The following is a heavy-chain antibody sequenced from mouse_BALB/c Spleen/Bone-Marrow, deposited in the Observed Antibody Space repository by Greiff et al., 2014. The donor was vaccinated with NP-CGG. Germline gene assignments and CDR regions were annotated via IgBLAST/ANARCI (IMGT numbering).Heavy chain of an antibody. CDR3: ARYPDYYGSSYAMDY. CDR2: INPYNDGT. Sequence: EVQLQQSGPELVKPGASVKMSCKASGYTFISYVMHWVKQKPGQGLEWIGYINPYNDGTKYNEKFKGKATLTSGKSSSTAYMELSSLTSEDSAVYYCARYPDYYGSSYAMDYWGQGTSVTVSS. J-gene: IGHJ4*01. V-gene: IGHV1-14*01. CDR1: GYTFISYV. D-gene: IGHD1-1*01.